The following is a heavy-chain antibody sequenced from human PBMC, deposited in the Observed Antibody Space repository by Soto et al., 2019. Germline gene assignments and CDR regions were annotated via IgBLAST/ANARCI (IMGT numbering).Heavy chain of an antibody. V-gene: IGHV3-30*18. CDR1: GFDFSNYV. CDR2: MSFDGSDI. J-gene: IGHJ4*02. Sequence: QVQLVESGGRVVQPGRSLRLSCAASGFDFSNYVLHWVRQAPCKGLEWVAVMSFDGSDIYYADSVKGRFTISRDNSKNTLYLQMNNLRPEDTAVYYCAKVREDIVLLVALDYWGQGTLVTVSS. D-gene: IGHD2-8*01. CDR3: AKVREDIVLLVALDY.